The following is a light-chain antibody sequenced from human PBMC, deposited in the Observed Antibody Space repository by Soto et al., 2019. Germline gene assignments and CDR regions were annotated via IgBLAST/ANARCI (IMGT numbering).Light chain of an antibody. V-gene: IGKV3D-20*02. J-gene: IGKJ5*01. CDR2: GAS. CDR3: QQRSNWPPIT. Sequence: EIVLTQSPGTLSLSPGATATLSCRAGQSVSSTYLAWCQQKPGQAPRLLIYGASTRATGIPDRFSGTGSGTDFTLTISSLEPEDFSVYYCQQRSNWPPITLGQGTRLEIK. CDR1: QSVSSTY.